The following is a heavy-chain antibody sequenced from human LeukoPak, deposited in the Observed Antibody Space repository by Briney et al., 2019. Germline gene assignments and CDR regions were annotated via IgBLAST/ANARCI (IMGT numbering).Heavy chain of an antibody. D-gene: IGHD6-13*01. V-gene: IGHV4-39*01. CDR2: IYYSGST. CDR3: AKTYSSIWYEAFDI. CDR1: GGSISSSTYY. Sequence: KPSETLSLTCTVSGGSISSSTYYWGWIRQPPGKGLEWIGNIYYSGSTYYNPSLKSRVTISVDTSKNQFSLKLSSVTAADTAVYYCAKTYSSIWYEAFDIWGRGQWSPSLQ. J-gene: IGHJ3*02.